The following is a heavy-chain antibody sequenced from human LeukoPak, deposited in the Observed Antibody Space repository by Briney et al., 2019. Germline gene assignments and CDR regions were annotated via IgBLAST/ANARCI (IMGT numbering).Heavy chain of an antibody. D-gene: IGHD2-2*01. Sequence: PSETLSLTCSVSGGSVTSGTYYWTWIRQPPGKGLEWIGYIYYSGSTNYTPSLKSRVTISINTSKNQFSLRLSSVTAADTAVYYCAGATSREAFDIWGQGTRVTVSS. J-gene: IGHJ3*02. CDR3: AGATSREAFDI. CDR1: GGSVTSGTYY. V-gene: IGHV4-61*01. CDR2: IYYSGST.